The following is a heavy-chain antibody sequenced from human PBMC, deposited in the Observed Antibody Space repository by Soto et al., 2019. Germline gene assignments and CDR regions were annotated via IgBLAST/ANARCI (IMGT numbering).Heavy chain of an antibody. V-gene: IGHV1-46*01. CDR2: INPSGGST. Sequence: ASVKVSCKASGYTFTSYYMHWVRQAPGQGLEWMGVINPSGGSTSYAQKFQGRVTMTRDTSTSTVYMELSSLRSEDTAVYYCAGLGDTGDYYYGMDVWGQGTTVTVSS. D-gene: IGHD4-17*01. CDR1: GYTFTSYY. CDR3: AGLGDTGDYYYGMDV. J-gene: IGHJ6*02.